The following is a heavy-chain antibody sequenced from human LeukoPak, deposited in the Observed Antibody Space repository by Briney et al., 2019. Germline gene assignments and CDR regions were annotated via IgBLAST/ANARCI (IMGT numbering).Heavy chain of an antibody. CDR1: GFTFSSYT. J-gene: IGHJ4*02. D-gene: IGHD2-21*01. Sequence: PGGSLRLSCAASGFTFSSYTLNWVRQAPGKGLEWVSYISSSSDIISYADSVKGRFTISRDNAKNSLYLQMNSLRDEDTAVYYCARDRDYSFDSWGQGTLVTVSS. CDR2: ISSSSDII. V-gene: IGHV3-48*02. CDR3: ARDRDYSFDS.